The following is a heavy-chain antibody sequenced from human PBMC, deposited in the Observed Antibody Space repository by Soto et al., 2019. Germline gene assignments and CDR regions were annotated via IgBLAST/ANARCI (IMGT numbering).Heavy chain of an antibody. J-gene: IGHJ4*02. Sequence: GASVKVSCKASGYMFPSYGITWVRQATGQGLEWMGWMNPSSGNTGYAQKFQGRVTMTRNTSISTAYMELSSLRSEDTAVYYCARGVAVAGDPFDYWGQGTLVTVS. CDR1: GYMFPSYG. CDR2: MNPSSGNT. V-gene: IGHV1-8*02. D-gene: IGHD6-19*01. CDR3: ARGVAVAGDPFDY.